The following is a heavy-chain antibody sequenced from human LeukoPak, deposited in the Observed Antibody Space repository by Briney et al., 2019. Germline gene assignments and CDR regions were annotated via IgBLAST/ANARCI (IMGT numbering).Heavy chain of an antibody. CDR3: AKGADEYYYDSSGRFPSY. J-gene: IGHJ4*02. D-gene: IGHD3-22*01. CDR1: GFTFSSYA. Sequence: GGSLRLSCAASGFTFSSYAMSWVRQAPGKGLEWGSAISGSGGSTYYADSVKGRFTISRDNSKNTLYLQMNSLRAEDTAVYYCAKGADEYYYDSSGRFPSYWGQGTLVTVSS. V-gene: IGHV3-23*01. CDR2: ISGSGGST.